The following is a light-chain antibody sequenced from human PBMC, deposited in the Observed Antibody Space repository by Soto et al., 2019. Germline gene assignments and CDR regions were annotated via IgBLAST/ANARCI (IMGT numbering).Light chain of an antibody. CDR2: GAS. V-gene: IGKV3-15*01. CDR3: QQYNNWPRT. CDR1: QSVFTN. Sequence: ERLMTQAPATVYVSPGERATLSCRASQSVFTNLAWYQQQHGQAPRLLIYGASTRATGIPARFSGTGSGTEFTLTISSLQSEDFAVYYCQQYNNWPRTFGQGTKVDIK. J-gene: IGKJ1*01.